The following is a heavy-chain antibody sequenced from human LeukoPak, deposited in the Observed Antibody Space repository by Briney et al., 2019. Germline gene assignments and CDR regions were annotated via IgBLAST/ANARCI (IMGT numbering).Heavy chain of an antibody. Sequence: PSQTLSLTCAISGDSLSSNSAAWDWLRQSPSRGLECLGRTYYRSKWYNDYAVSVKSLITINPNTSKNQFSLQLNSVTPEDTAVYYCARATTHTLRFVDYWGQGTLVTVSS. CDR1: GDSLSSNSAA. CDR2: TYYRSKWYN. CDR3: ARATTHTLRFVDY. D-gene: IGHD1-14*01. J-gene: IGHJ4*02. V-gene: IGHV6-1*01.